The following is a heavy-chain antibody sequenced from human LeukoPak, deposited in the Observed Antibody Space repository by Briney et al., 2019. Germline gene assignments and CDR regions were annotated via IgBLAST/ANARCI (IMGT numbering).Heavy chain of an antibody. CDR1: GYTFIDYA. CDR3: ARGIEASSGWYVIDY. V-gene: IGHV1-3*01. Sequence: ASVKVSCKASGYTFIDYAMHWVRQAPGQRLEWMGWINAGSGNTKYSQKFQGRVIITRDTSATIAYMELSGLRSEDTAVYYCARGIEASSGWYVIDYWGQGTLVIVSS. J-gene: IGHJ4*02. D-gene: IGHD6-19*01. CDR2: INAGSGNT.